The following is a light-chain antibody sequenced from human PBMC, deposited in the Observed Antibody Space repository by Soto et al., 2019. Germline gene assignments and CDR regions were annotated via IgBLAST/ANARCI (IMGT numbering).Light chain of an antibody. CDR2: GAS. Sequence: EIMMTQSPATLSVSPGERATLSCWASQSVGSSLAWYQHKPGQAPRLLMYGASTRATATPARFSGSGSGTEFTLTISSLQSEDFGIYYCQQYSKWPPLTFGGGTKVEIK. CDR3: QQYSKWPPLT. V-gene: IGKV3-15*01. J-gene: IGKJ4*01. CDR1: QSVGSS.